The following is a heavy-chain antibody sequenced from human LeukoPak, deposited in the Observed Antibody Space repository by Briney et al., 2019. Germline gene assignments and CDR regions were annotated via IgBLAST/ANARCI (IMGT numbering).Heavy chain of an antibody. V-gene: IGHV3-74*01. Sequence: PGGSLRLSCAASGFTFSNYWMHWVRQAPGKGLVWVSRINTDGSSTSYVDSVKGRFTISRDNAKNTLYLQMNSLRAEDTAVYYCASVPLRGANPPSDYWGQGTLVTVSS. D-gene: IGHD3-10*01. J-gene: IGHJ4*02. CDR2: INTDGSST. CDR1: GFTFSNYW. CDR3: ASVPLRGANPPSDY.